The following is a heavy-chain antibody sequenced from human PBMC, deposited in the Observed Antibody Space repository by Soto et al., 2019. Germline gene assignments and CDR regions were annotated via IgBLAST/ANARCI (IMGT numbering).Heavy chain of an antibody. CDR2: IYYSGST. V-gene: IGHV4-59*01. J-gene: IGHJ3*02. CDR1: GGSISSYY. CDR3: ARRRLDCISTSCYWAFDI. D-gene: IGHD2-2*01. Sequence: PSETLSLTCTVSGGSISSYYWSWIRQPPGKGLEWIGYIYYSGSTNYNPSLKSRVTISVDTSKNQFSLKLSSVTAADTAVYYCARRRLDCISTSCYWAFDIWGQGTMVT.